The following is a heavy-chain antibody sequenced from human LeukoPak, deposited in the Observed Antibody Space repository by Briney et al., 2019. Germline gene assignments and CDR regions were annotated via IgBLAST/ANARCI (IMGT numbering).Heavy chain of an antibody. CDR2: ISSSSSYI. CDR1: GFTFSSYS. D-gene: IGHD6-6*01. Sequence: GGSLRLSCASSGFTFSSYSMNWVRQAPGKGLDWVSSISSSSSYIYYADSVKGRFTISRDNAKNSLYLQMNSLRAEDTAVYYCARGYSSSEGVDYWGQGTLVTVSS. V-gene: IGHV3-21*01. J-gene: IGHJ4*02. CDR3: ARGYSSSEGVDY.